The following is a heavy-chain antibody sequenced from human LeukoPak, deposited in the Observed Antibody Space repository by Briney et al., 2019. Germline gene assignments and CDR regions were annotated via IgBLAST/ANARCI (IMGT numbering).Heavy chain of an antibody. V-gene: IGHV3-23*01. CDR1: GFTFSSYA. CDR2: ISGSGGST. D-gene: IGHD6-13*01. CDR3: ARDTCSSCYYFDY. Sequence: GGSLRLSCAASGFTFSSYAMSWVRQAPGKGLEWVSAISGSGGSTYYADSVEGRFTISRDNSKNTLYLQMNSLRAEDTAVYYCARDTCSSCYYFDYWGQGTLVTVSS. J-gene: IGHJ4*02.